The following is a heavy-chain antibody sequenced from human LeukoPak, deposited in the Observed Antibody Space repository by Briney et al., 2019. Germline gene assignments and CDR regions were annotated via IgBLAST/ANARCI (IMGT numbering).Heavy chain of an antibody. D-gene: IGHD6-19*01. J-gene: IGHJ4*02. CDR3: ARAGVIAVAGTFVY. CDR1: GYTFTSYD. V-gene: IGHV1-8*01. Sequence: ASVKVSCRASGYTFTSYDIHWVRQATGQGLEWMGWMNPNSGYTGYAQKFQGRVSMTRNTSISTAYMELSSLRSEDTAVYYCARAGVIAVAGTFVYWGQGTLVTVSS. CDR2: MNPNSGYT.